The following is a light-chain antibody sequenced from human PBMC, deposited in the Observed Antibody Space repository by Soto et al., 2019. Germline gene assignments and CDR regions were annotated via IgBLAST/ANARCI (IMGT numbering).Light chain of an antibody. Sequence: DIQMTQSPSSVSASVGDRVTIACRASQDISSWLAWYQQRPGKAPKLLIYAASSLQSGVPSRFSGSGSGTDFTLTISSLQPEDFATYYCQQANSLPPWTFGQGTKVEIK. CDR2: AAS. J-gene: IGKJ1*01. CDR3: QQANSLPPWT. V-gene: IGKV1-12*01. CDR1: QDISSW.